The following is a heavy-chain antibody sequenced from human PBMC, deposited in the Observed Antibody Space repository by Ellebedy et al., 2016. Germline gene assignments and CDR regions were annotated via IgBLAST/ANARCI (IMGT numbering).Heavy chain of an antibody. CDR1: GFTFSSYW. CDR3: ARATGSSFGVGY. V-gene: IGHV3-74*01. J-gene: IGHJ4*02. Sequence: GESLKISCAASGFTFSSYWMHWVRQAPGKGPVWVSRINSDGSSTSYADSVKGRFTISRDNAKNSLYLQMNSLRDEDTAVYYCARATGSSFGVGYWGQGTLVTVSS. D-gene: IGHD6-13*01. CDR2: INSDGSST.